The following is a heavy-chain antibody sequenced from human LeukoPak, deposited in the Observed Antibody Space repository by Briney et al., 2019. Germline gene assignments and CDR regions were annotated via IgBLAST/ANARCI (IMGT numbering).Heavy chain of an antibody. CDR1: GGSIRSGGYY. J-gene: IGHJ3*02. CDR3: ARLSHIVVVTAHIEAFDI. Sequence: PSETLSLTCNVSGGSIRSGGYYWGWIRQPPGQGLEWIATIYYTGSTYSNPSLKSRVSISVDTSKNQFSLKLSSVTAADTAVYYCARLSHIVVVTAHIEAFDIWGQGTMVTVSS. CDR2: IYYTGST. V-gene: IGHV4-39*01. D-gene: IGHD2-21*02.